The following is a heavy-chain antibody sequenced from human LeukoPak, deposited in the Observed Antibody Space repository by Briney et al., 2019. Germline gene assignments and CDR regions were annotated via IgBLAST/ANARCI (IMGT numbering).Heavy chain of an antibody. J-gene: IGHJ4*02. Sequence: ASVKVSCKASGGTFSSYAISWVRQAPGQGLEWMGGIIPIFGTANYAQKFQGRVTITTDESTSTAYMELSSLRSEDTAVYYCAKQQLGPEAFGYWGQGTLVTVSS. CDR1: GGTFSSYA. V-gene: IGHV1-69*05. D-gene: IGHD6-13*01. CDR3: AKQQLGPEAFGY. CDR2: IIPIFGTA.